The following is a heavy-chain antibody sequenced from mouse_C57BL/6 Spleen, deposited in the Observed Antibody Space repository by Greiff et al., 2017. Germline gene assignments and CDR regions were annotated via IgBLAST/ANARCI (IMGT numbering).Heavy chain of an antibody. CDR3: AGLLLRNFDV. J-gene: IGHJ1*03. CDR1: GYSITSGYY. V-gene: IGHV3-6*01. CDR2: ISYDGSN. D-gene: IGHD1-1*01. Sequence: VQLKESGPGLVKPSQSLSLTCSVTGYSITSGYYWNWIRQFPGNKLEWMGYISYDGSNNYNPSLKNRISITRDTSKNQFFLKLNSVTTEDTATYYCAGLLLRNFDVWGTGTTVTVSS.